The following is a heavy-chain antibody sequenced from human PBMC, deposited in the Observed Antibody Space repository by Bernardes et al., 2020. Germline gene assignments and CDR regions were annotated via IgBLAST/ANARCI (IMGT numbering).Heavy chain of an antibody. J-gene: IGHJ5*02. CDR1: GGSISSGGYY. CDR3: ARIIAARQEWFDP. D-gene: IGHD6-6*01. CDR2: IYYSGST. Sequence: SETLSLTCTVSGGSISSGGYYWSWIRQHPGKGLEWIGYIYYSGSTYYNPSLKSRVTISVDTSKNQFSLKLSSVTAADTAVYYCARIIAARQEWFDPWGQGTLVTVSS. V-gene: IGHV4-31*03.